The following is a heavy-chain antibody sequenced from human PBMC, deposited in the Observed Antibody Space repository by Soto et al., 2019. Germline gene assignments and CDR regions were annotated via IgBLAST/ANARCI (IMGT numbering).Heavy chain of an antibody. J-gene: IGHJ5*02. CDR1: GYTFTSYV. CDR3: ARDYCSGGSCYVDWFDP. CDR2: INPGNGNT. Sequence: QVQLVQSGAEEKKPGASVKVSCKASGYTFTSYVMHWVRQAPGQRLEWMGWINPGNGNTKYSQNFQGRVTFTRDTPXSXVDMELSGLRSEDTAVYYCARDYCSGGSCYVDWFDPWGQGTLVTVSS. V-gene: IGHV1-3*05. D-gene: IGHD2-15*01.